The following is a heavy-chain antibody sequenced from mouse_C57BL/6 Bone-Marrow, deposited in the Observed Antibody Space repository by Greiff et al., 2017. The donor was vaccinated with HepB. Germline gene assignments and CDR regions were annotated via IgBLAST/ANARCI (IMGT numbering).Heavy chain of an antibody. D-gene: IGHD4-1*01. CDR1: GFNIKDDY. V-gene: IGHV14-4*01. CDR2: IDPENGDT. Sequence: VQLQQSGAELVRPGASVKLSCTASGFNIKDDYMHWVKQRPEQGLEWIGWIDPENGDTEYASKFQGKATITADTSSNTAYLQLSNLTSEDTAVYYCTSGTGTFYWYVDVWGTGTTVTVSS. J-gene: IGHJ1*03. CDR3: TSGTGTFYWYVDV.